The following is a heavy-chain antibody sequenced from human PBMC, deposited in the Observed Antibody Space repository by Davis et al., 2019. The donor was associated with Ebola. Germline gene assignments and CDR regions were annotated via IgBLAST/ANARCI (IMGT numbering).Heavy chain of an antibody. Sequence: GESLKISCAASGFVFRNYVMSWVRRAPGKGLEWVSAITVGGRIYYGDSAKGRFTISRDNSKDTLYLQMNSLRAEDTALYYCAKSEFWSGYFDVSPQFDYWGQGTLVTVSS. J-gene: IGHJ4*02. CDR2: ITVGGRI. D-gene: IGHD3-3*01. CDR1: GFVFRNYV. V-gene: IGHV3-23*01. CDR3: AKSEFWSGYFDVSPQFDY.